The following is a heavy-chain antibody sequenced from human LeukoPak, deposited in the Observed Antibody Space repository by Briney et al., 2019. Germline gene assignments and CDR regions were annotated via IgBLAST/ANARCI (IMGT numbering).Heavy chain of an antibody. CDR1: GGSISSYY. V-gene: IGHV4-59*01. Sequence: SETLSLTCTVSGGSISSYYWSWIRQPPGKGLEWIGYIYYSGSTNYNPSLKSRVTISVDTSKNQFSLKLSSVTAADTAVYYCAREGGAYDSSGYNIGDYFDYWGQGTLVTVSS. CDR2: IYYSGST. J-gene: IGHJ4*02. CDR3: AREGGAYDSSGYNIGDYFDY. D-gene: IGHD3-22*01.